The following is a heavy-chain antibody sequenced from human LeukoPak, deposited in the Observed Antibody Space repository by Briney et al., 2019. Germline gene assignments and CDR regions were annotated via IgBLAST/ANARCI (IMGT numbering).Heavy chain of an antibody. J-gene: IGHJ4*02. Sequence: ASVKVSCMASGYAFSTSGITWVRQAPGRGLEWMGWISAVNGNTSYAQKFLDRLTLTTDTATSTAYMELGSLTSDDTAVYFCKRSLVFWGQGTQVTVSS. V-gene: IGHV1-18*01. CDR1: GYAFSTSG. D-gene: IGHD1-26*01. CDR3: KRSLVF. CDR2: ISAVNGNT.